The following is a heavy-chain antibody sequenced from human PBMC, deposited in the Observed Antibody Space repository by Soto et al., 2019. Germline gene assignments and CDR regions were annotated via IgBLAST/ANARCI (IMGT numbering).Heavy chain of an antibody. D-gene: IGHD5-12*01. V-gene: IGHV3-49*04. CDR1: GFTVSTNA. CDR3: TRGRDGYNPYYFLY. CDR2: IRNDIYDETT. J-gene: IGHJ4*02. Sequence: GGSLRLSCAASGFTVSTNAMSWVRQAPGKGLEWLGFIRNDIYDETTEYAASVKGRIIISRDDSKSMAYLQMDSLKTEDTGVYYCTRGRDGYNPYYFLYWGQGALVTVSS.